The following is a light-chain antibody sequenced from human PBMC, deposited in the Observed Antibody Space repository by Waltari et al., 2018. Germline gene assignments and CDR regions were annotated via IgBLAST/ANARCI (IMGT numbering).Light chain of an antibody. CDR3: RLGYGTPYT. J-gene: IGKJ2*01. Sequence: IQLTQSPSSLSASVGDRVTITCQASQGISHNLAWYQQKPGKVPNLLIYKASTLQSGAPSRVSGRGSGTDFTLTISSRQPEDFATYDCRLGYGTPYTFGQGTKVEIK. V-gene: IGKV1-13*02. CDR1: QGISHN. CDR2: KAS.